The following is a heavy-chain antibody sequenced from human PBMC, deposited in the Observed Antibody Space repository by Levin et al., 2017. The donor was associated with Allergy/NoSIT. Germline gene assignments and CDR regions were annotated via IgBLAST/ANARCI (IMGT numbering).Heavy chain of an antibody. J-gene: IGHJ4*02. CDR2: ISSSGNYI. CDR3: ARDLSLNYYGSSGYYGFDY. CDR1: GFTFSSCS. V-gene: IGHV3-21*01. Sequence: PKASVKVSCAASGFTFSSCSMNWVRQAPGKGLEWVSSISSSGNYIYYADSVKGRFTISRDNAKNSLYLQMDSLRAEDTAVYYCARDLSLNYYGSSGYYGFDYWGQGTLVTVSS. D-gene: IGHD3-22*01.